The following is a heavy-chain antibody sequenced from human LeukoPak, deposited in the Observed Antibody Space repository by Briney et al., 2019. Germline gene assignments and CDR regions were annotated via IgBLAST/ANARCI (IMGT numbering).Heavy chain of an antibody. J-gene: IGHJ6*02. D-gene: IGHD7-27*01. CDR3: ATYTNWVAGDV. V-gene: IGHV3-7*01. CDR2: IKKDGSEK. CDR1: GFSFSDSW. Sequence: GGSLRLSCVASGFSFSDSWMSWVRQAPGKGLEWVADIKKDGSEKDYVDSVKGRFTISRDNAKNSLYLQMDSLRAEDTAVYYCATYTNWVAGDVWGQGTTVSVSS.